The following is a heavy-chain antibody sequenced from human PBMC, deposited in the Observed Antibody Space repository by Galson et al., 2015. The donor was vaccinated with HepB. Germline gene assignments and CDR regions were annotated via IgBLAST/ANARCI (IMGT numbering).Heavy chain of an antibody. CDR1: GFTFSTYA. D-gene: IGHD6-13*01. J-gene: IGHJ4*02. CDR2: ISGSGRTT. V-gene: IGHV3-23*01. CDR3: AKQSSNWYYFDY. Sequence: SLRLSCAASGFTFSTYAMSWVRQPPGMGLEWVSAISGSGRTTYYADSVKGRFTISRDSSKNTLYLQMNSLKVEDTAIYYCAKQSSNWYYFDYWGQGTLVTASS.